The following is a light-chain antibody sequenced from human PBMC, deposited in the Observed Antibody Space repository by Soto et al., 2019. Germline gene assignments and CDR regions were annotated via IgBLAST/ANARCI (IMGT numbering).Light chain of an antibody. CDR1: QDINRY. Sequence: DIQMTQSPSSLSASVGDRVTITCQASQDINRYLNWYQQKPGKAPKLLIYAASSLQSGVPSRFSGSGSGTDFTLTISSLQPEDFATYYCQQSYSTLITFGQGTRLEIK. CDR2: AAS. V-gene: IGKV1-39*01. CDR3: QQSYSTLIT. J-gene: IGKJ5*01.